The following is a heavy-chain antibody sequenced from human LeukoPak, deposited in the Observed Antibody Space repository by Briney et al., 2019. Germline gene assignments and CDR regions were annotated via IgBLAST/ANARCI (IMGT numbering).Heavy chain of an antibody. CDR3: ARDLNIAAAGNGWFDP. CDR2: ISYDGSNK. V-gene: IGHV3-30*04. Sequence: PGRSLRLSCAASGFTFSSYAMHWVRQAPGKGLEWVAVISYDGSNKYYADSVKGRFTISRDNSKNTLYLQMNSLRAEDTAVYYCARDLNIAAAGNGWFDPWGQGTLVTVSS. CDR1: GFTFSSYA. J-gene: IGHJ5*02. D-gene: IGHD6-13*01.